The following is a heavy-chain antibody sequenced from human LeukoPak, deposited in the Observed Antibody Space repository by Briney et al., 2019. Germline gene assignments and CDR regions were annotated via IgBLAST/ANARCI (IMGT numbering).Heavy chain of an antibody. D-gene: IGHD3-3*01. J-gene: IGHJ4*02. CDR2: IDRDDDK. V-gene: IGHV2-70*04. CDR3: ARNFGYYDFWSGYYLGSGYFDY. Sequence: SGPALVKPTQTLTLTCTFSGFSLSTSGMRVSWIRQPPGKALEWLARIDRDDDKFYSTSLKTRLTISKDTPKNQVVLTMTNMDPVDTATYYCARNFGYYDFWSGYYLGSGYFDYWGQGTLVTVSS. CDR1: GFSLSTSGMR.